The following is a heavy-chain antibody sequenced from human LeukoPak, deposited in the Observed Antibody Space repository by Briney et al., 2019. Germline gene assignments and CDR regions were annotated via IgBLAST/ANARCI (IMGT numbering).Heavy chain of an antibody. CDR2: INSDGKNT. CDR1: GFTFSSYW. D-gene: IGHD6-19*01. Sequence: GGSLRLSCAASGFTFSSYWMHWVRQAPGKGLLWVSRINSDGKNTPYADSVKGRFTISRDNAKNTLYLQMNSLRAEDTAVYYCARGSSSGWPDYFDYWGQGTLVTVSS. V-gene: IGHV3-74*01. J-gene: IGHJ4*02. CDR3: ARGSSSGWPDYFDY.